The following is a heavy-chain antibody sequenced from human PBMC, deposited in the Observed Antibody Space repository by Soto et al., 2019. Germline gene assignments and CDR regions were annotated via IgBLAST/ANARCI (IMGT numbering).Heavy chain of an antibody. CDR1: GDTFSDYT. J-gene: IGHJ4*02. CDR3: ARGKDGSDYYFDS. CDR2: IVPIFGKP. D-gene: IGHD3-22*01. V-gene: IGHV1-69*13. Sequence: VASVKLSCKASGDTFSDYTISWVRQAPGQGLEWMGGIVPIFGKPTYTQKFQGRVTITADESTTTAYMELSSLRSEDTAVYYCARGKDGSDYYFDSWGQGTLVTVSS.